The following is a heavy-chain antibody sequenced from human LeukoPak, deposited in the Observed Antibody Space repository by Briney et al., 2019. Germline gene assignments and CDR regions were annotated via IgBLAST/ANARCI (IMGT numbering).Heavy chain of an antibody. CDR2: IVVGSGNT. CDR3: AEDSGSPRRAFDI. CDR1: GFTFTSSX. D-gene: IGHD1-26*01. J-gene: IGHJ3*02. Sequence: ASVKVSCKASGFTFTSSXVQWVRQARGQRLXWXGWIVVGSGNTNYAQKFQERVTITRDMSTSTAYMELSSLRSGDTAVYYCAEDSGSPRRAFDIWGQGTMVTVSS. V-gene: IGHV1-58*01.